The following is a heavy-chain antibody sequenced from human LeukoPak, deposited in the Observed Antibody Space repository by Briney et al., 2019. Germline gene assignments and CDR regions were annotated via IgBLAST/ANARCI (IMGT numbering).Heavy chain of an antibody. CDR1: GASISGDY. D-gene: IGHD3-3*01. J-gene: IGHJ3*02. V-gene: IGHV4-59*08. CDR3: ASAHLRSGYFFLDAFDI. Sequence: PSETLSLTCTVSGASISGDYWSWIRQPPGKGLEWIAFVYSGGITNYSPSLKSRVTISIDTSKSQFSLKMSSVTAADTAVYYCASAHLRSGYFFLDAFDIWGQGTMVTVSA. CDR2: VYSGGIT.